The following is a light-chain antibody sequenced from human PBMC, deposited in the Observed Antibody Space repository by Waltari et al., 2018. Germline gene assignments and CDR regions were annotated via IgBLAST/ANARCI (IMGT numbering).Light chain of an antibody. CDR3: QSYDSSLSGSV. J-gene: IGLJ2*01. Sequence: QSVLTQPPSVSGAPGQRVTISCTGSSSNIGTGYDVHWYQQLPGTAPKLLIYGNSNRPSGVPDRFSCSKSGTSASLASTGLQAEDEADYYCQSYDSSLSGSVFGGGTKLTVL. CDR1: SSNIGTGYD. CDR2: GNS. V-gene: IGLV1-40*01.